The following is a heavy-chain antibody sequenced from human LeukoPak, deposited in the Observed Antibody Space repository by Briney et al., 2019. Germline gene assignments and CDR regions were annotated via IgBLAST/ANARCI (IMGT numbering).Heavy chain of an antibody. Sequence: GGSLRLSCAASGLTFSTYGMGWVRQAPGKGLEWVSTISGSGSGTYYADSVKGRFTISRDNSKNTLYLQMNSLRAEDTALYYCAKGVRYFDWFDYWGQGTLVTVSS. CDR2: ISGSGSGT. D-gene: IGHD3-9*01. CDR1: GLTFSTYG. J-gene: IGHJ4*02. CDR3: AKGVRYFDWFDY. V-gene: IGHV3-23*01.